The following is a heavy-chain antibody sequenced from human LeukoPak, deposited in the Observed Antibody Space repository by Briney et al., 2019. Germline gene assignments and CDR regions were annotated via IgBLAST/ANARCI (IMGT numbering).Heavy chain of an antibody. CDR3: ARHPGSSSAFDP. CDR2: IYHSGST. D-gene: IGHD6-6*01. V-gene: IGHV4-38-2*01. J-gene: IGHJ5*02. Sequence: SETLSLTCAVSGYSISSGYYWGWIRQPPGKGLEWIGSIYHSGSTYYNPSLKSRVTISVDTSKNQFSLKLSSVTAADTAAYYCARHPGSSSAFDPWGQGTLVTVSS. CDR1: GYSISSGYY.